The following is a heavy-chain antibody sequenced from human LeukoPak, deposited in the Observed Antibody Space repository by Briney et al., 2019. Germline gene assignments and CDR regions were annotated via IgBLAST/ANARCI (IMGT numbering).Heavy chain of an antibody. CDR2: ISGSGGST. CDR3: AKASRFGYSYGPREYFYYMDV. Sequence: PGGTLRLSCAASGFTFTSFGMSWVRQARGKGLEWVSTISGSGGSTYYADSVNGRFTISRDNSKNTLYLQMNTLRAEDTAVYYCAKASRFGYSYGPREYFYYMDVWGKGTTVTISS. D-gene: IGHD5-18*01. CDR1: GFTFTSFG. J-gene: IGHJ6*03. V-gene: IGHV3-23*01.